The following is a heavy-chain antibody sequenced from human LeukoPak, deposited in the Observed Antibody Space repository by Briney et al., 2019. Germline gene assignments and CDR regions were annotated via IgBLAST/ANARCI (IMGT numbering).Heavy chain of an antibody. CDR2: IYYSGST. D-gene: IGHD3-22*01. CDR1: GGSISSSSYY. J-gene: IGHJ5*02. CDR3: ARQPYDSSNWFDP. V-gene: IGHV4-39*01. Sequence: SETLSLTCTVSGGSISSSSYYWGWIRQPQGKGLEWIGSIYYSGSTYYNPSLKSRVTISVDTSKNQFSLKLSSVTAADTAVYYCARQPYDSSNWFDPWGQGTLVTVSS.